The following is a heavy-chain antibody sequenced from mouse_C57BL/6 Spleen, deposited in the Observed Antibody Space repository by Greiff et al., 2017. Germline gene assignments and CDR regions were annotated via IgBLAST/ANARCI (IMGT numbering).Heavy chain of an antibody. CDR1: GYTFTDYN. CDR3: AREERDSNYGY. D-gene: IGHD2-5*01. CDR2: INPNNGGT. J-gene: IGHJ2*01. V-gene: IGHV1-22*01. Sequence: LVKPGASVKMSCKASGYTFTDYNMHWVKQSHGKSLEWIGYINPNNGGTSYNQKFKGKATLTVNKSSSTAYMELRSLTSEDSAVYYCAREERDSNYGYWGQGTTLTVSS.